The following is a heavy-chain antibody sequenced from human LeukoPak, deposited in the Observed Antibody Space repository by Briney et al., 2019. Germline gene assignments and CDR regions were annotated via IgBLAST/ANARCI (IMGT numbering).Heavy chain of an antibody. Sequence: SETLSLTCTVSGGSISSGGYYWSWIRQPPGKGLEWIGYIYHSGSTYYNPSLKSRVTISVDRSKNQFSLKLSSVTAADTAVYYCARDGYSSSWELDYWGQGTLVTVSS. D-gene: IGHD6-13*01. V-gene: IGHV4-30-2*01. J-gene: IGHJ4*02. CDR2: IYHSGST. CDR3: ARDGYSSSWELDY. CDR1: GGSISSGGYY.